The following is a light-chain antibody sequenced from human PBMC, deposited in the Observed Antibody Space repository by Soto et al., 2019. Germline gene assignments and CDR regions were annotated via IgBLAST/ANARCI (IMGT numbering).Light chain of an antibody. J-gene: IGLJ2*01. V-gene: IGLV4-60*03. CDR2: LEGSGSF. Sequence: QPVLTQSSSASASLGSSVKLTCTLSSGHSSHIIAWHQQQPGKAPRYLMKLEGSGSFNKGSGVPDRFSGSSSGADRYLTITNLQSEDEADYYCETWDSNTRVFCGGTQLTVL. CDR3: ETWDSNTRV. CDR1: SGHSSHI.